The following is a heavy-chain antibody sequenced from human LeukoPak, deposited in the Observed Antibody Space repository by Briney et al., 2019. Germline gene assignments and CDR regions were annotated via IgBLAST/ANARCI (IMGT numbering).Heavy chain of an antibody. J-gene: IGHJ4*02. Sequence: SVKVSCKASGGTFSSYAISWVRRAPGQGLEWMGGIIPIFGTANYAQKFQGRVTITADESTSTAYMELSSLRSEDTAVYYCARVPGYSGYDYWYYFDYWGQGTLVTVSS. CDR3: ARVPGYSGYDYWYYFDY. CDR2: IIPIFGTA. CDR1: GGTFSSYA. V-gene: IGHV1-69*01. D-gene: IGHD5-12*01.